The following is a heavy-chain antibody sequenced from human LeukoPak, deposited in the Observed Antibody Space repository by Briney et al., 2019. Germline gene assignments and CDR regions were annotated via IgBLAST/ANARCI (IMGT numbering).Heavy chain of an antibody. J-gene: IGHJ3*02. CDR3: AHVGAAAGDDAFDI. CDR2: ISAYNGNT. CDR1: GYTFTSYG. V-gene: IGHV1-18*01. Sequence: GASVKVSCKASGYTFTSYGISWVRQAPGQGLEWMGWISAYNGNTNYAQKLQGRVTMTTDTSTSTAYMELRSLRSDDTAVYYCAHVGAAAGDDAFDIWGQGTMVTVSS. D-gene: IGHD6-25*01.